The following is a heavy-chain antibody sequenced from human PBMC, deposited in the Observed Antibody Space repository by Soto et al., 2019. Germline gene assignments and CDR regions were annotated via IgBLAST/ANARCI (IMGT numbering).Heavy chain of an antibody. CDR2: IKSKTDGGTT. D-gene: IGHD3-10*01. V-gene: IGHV3-15*07. CDR1: GFTFSNAW. Sequence: GGSLRVSCAASGFTFSNAWMNWVRQAPGKGLEWVGRIKSKTDGGTTDYAAPVKGRFTISRDDSKNTLYLQMNSLKTEDTAVYYCTTDLLLWFGEFSMAPNDWGQGTLVAVS. CDR3: TTDLLLWFGEFSMAPND. J-gene: IGHJ4*02.